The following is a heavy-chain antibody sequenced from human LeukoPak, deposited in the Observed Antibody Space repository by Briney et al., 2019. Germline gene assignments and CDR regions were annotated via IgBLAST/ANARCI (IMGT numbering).Heavy chain of an antibody. CDR2: IYYSGST. D-gene: IGHD1-26*01. J-gene: IGHJ4*02. V-gene: IGHV4-59*01. CDR3: ARVGQWELPT. CDR1: GGSLSSYY. Sequence: SETLSLTCTVSGGSLSSYYWSWIRQPPGKGLEWIGYIYYSGSTNYNPSLKSRVTISVDTSKNQFSLELSSVTAADTAVYYCARVGQWELPTWGQGTLVTVSS.